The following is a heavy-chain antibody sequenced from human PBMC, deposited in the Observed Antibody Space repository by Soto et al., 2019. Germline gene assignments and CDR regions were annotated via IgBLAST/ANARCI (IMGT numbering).Heavy chain of an antibody. CDR1: GYTFTSYD. V-gene: IGHV1-8*01. J-gene: IGHJ6*03. Sequence: GASVKVSCKASGYTFTSYDINWVRQATGQGLEWMGWMNPNSGNTGYAQKFQGRVTMTRNTSISTAYMELSSLGSEDTAVYYCARGLKGYCSSTSCYAFGGLDYYYYYMDVWGKGTTVTVSS. D-gene: IGHD2-2*01. CDR2: MNPNSGNT. CDR3: ARGLKGYCSSTSCYAFGGLDYYYYYMDV.